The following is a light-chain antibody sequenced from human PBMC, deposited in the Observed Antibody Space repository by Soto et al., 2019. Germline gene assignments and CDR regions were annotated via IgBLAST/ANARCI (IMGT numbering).Light chain of an antibody. Sequence: DIQMTQSPSTLSASVGDRVTITGRASQSITTWLAWYQQKPGKAPKLLLYKATNLQSGVPSRFSGSGSGTEFSLTISSLQPEDFEIYYCQQYNDYQYTFGQGTKLESK. J-gene: IGKJ2*01. CDR1: QSITTW. CDR3: QQYNDYQYT. V-gene: IGKV1-5*03. CDR2: KAT.